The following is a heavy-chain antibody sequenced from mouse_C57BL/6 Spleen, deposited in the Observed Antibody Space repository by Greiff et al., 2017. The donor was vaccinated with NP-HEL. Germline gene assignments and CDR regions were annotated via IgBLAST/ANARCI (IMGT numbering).Heavy chain of an antibody. CDR3: TWSITTGPY. CDR1: GYTFTDYE. Sequence: VQLQQSGAELVRPGASVPLSCKASGYTFTDYEMHWVKQTPVHGLAWIGAIDPETGGTAYNQKFKGKAILTAAKAYSTAYMELRILTSEYSAVYYCTWSITTGPYWGQGTLVTVSA. CDR2: IDPETGGT. V-gene: IGHV1-15*01. D-gene: IGHD1-2*01. J-gene: IGHJ3*01.